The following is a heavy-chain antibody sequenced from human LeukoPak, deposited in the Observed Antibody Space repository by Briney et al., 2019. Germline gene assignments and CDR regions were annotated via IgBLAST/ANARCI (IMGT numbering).Heavy chain of an antibody. V-gene: IGHV3-30-3*01. CDR1: GFTFSSYA. D-gene: IGHD2/OR15-2a*01. CDR3: ARADSMRAPPDY. J-gene: IGHJ4*02. CDR2: ISYDGSNK. Sequence: GGSLRLSCAASGFTFSSYAMHWVRQAPGKGLEWVAVISYDGSNKYYADSVKGRFTISRDNSKNTLYLQMNSLRAEDTAVYYCARADSMRAPPDYWGQGTLVTVSS.